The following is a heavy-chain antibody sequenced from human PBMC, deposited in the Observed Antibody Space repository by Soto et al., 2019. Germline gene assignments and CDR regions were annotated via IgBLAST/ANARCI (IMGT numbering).Heavy chain of an antibody. CDR2: MIPNSGNT. J-gene: IGHJ4*02. V-gene: IGHV1-8*02. Sequence: ASVKASCKASGGTFSSYAIYWVRQATGHGLEWMGWMIPNSGNTGYAQKLRGRVTMTRNTSNTTAYMELTSLTSDDTGVYYCAGGNFRYWGQGTLVTVSS. CDR3: AGGNFRY. CDR1: GGTFSSYA.